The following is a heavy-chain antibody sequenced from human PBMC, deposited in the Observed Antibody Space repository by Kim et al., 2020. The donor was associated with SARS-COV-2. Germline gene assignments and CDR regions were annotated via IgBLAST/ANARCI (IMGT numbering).Heavy chain of an antibody. J-gene: IGHJ4*02. CDR2: ISYDGSNK. CDR3: PRDWGSGYTDY. V-gene: IGHV3-30-3*01. Sequence: GGSLRLSCAASGFTFSSYAMHWVRQAPGKGLEWVAVISYDGSNKYYADSVKGRFTISRDNSKNTLYLQMNSLRAEDTALYYCPRDWGSGYTDYWGRGTLVTVSS. CDR1: GFTFSSYA. D-gene: IGHD3-16*01.